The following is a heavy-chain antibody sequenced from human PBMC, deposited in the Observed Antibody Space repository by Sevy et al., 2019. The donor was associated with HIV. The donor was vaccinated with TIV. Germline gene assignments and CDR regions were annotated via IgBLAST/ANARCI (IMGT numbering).Heavy chain of an antibody. D-gene: IGHD3-3*01. CDR2: ISGSGGST. CDR3: EKDLEVTIFGVVINRYFDY. Sequence: GGSLRLSCAASGFTFSSYAMSWVRQAPGKGLEWVSAISGSGGSTYYADSVKGRFTISRDNSKNTLYLQMNSLRAEDTAVYYCEKDLEVTIFGVVINRYFDYWGQGTLVTVSS. V-gene: IGHV3-23*01. J-gene: IGHJ4*02. CDR1: GFTFSSYA.